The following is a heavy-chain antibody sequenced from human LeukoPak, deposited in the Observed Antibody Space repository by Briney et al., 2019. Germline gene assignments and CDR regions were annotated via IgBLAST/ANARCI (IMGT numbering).Heavy chain of an antibody. V-gene: IGHV5-51*01. J-gene: IGHJ4*02. D-gene: IGHD5-24*01. Sequence: GESLMISCKGSGYRFADYWIAWVRQVPGQGLEWMGIIYPDDSDTRYSPSFLGQATISADKSISTAYLQWSSLKASDTAMYYCARPVEMATSPFDYWGQGTLVTVSS. CDR3: ARPVEMATSPFDY. CDR1: GYRFADYW. CDR2: IYPDDSDT.